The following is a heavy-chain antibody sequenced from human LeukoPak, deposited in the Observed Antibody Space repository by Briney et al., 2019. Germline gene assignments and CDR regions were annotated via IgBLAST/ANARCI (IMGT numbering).Heavy chain of an antibody. J-gene: IGHJ4*02. CDR2: IKSDGSSP. D-gene: IGHD4-11*01. CDR3: AKDGHYSNFYFDY. CDR1: GFIFSSYW. Sequence: GGSLRLSCAASGFIFSSYWMHWVRQAPGKGPVWVSRIKSDGSSPSYADSVKGRFTISRDNAKNTVYLPMNSLRAEDTAVYYCAKDGHYSNFYFDYWGQGTLVTVSS. V-gene: IGHV3-74*01.